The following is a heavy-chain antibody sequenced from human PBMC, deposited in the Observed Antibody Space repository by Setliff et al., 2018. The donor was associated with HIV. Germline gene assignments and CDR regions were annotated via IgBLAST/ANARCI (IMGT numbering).Heavy chain of an antibody. Sequence: GASVKVSCKASGGTFSSYAISWVRQAPGQGLEWMGGIIPILGIANYAQKFQGRVTMTRDTSTNTVYMELSSLRSEDTAVYYCATLTVDTAIRVPYWGQGTLVTVSS. CDR1: GGTFSSYA. CDR2: IIPILGIA. CDR3: ATLTVDTAIRVPY. V-gene: IGHV1-69*10. D-gene: IGHD5-18*01. J-gene: IGHJ4*02.